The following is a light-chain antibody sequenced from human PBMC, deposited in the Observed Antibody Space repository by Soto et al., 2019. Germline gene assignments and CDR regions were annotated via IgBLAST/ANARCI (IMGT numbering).Light chain of an antibody. V-gene: IGLV2-14*03. CDR2: DVN. Sequence: QSALTQPASVSGSPGQSITFSCTGTSSDVGSYDYVSWHQQHPGKAPKLIIYDVNNRPSGVPSRSSGSKSGNTASLIISGLQTEDEADYYCCAYSTSGTHVFGTGTKVTVL. J-gene: IGLJ1*01. CDR1: SSDVGSYDY. CDR3: CAYSTSGTHV.